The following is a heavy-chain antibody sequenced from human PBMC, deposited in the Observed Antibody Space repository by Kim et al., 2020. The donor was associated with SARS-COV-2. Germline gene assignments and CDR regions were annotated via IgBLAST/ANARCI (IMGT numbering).Heavy chain of an antibody. V-gene: IGHV3-15*01. D-gene: IGHD1-26*01. CDR3: AADSPQVGAGEFDY. CDR2: IKIAADWETA. J-gene: IGHJ4*02. CDR1: GFTVINAW. Sequence: GGSLRLSCTVSGFTVINAWMNWVRQAPGKGLEWVGLIKIAADWETAEYAAPGKGRFTISVDRSKNMVYLQLNSLKTEDTAVYYCAADSPQVGAGEFDYWGQGTLVTASS.